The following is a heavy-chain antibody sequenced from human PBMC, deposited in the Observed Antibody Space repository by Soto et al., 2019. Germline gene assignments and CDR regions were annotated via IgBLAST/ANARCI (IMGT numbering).Heavy chain of an antibody. D-gene: IGHD2-15*01. CDR2: INAGNGNT. V-gene: IGHV1-3*01. Sequence: ASVKVSCKASGYTFTSYAMHWVRQAPGQRLEWMGWINAGNGNTKYSQKFQGRVTITRDTSASTAYMELSSLRFEDTAVYYCARGPIVALETYWGQGTLVTVSS. CDR1: GYTFTSYA. CDR3: ARGPIVALETY. J-gene: IGHJ4*02.